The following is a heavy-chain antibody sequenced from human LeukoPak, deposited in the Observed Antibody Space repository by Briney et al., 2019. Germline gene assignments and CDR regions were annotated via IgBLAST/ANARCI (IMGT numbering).Heavy chain of an antibody. CDR1: GYTFTSYG. J-gene: IGHJ4*02. CDR2: INPNSGGT. V-gene: IGHV1-2*02. CDR3: ARVDIVVVPAARAGDY. Sequence: GASVKVSCKASGYTFTSYGISWVRQAPGQRLEWMGWINPNSGGTNYAQKFQGRVTMTRDTSISTAYMELSRLRSDDTAVYYCARVDIVVVPAARAGDYWGQGTLVTVSS. D-gene: IGHD2-2*01.